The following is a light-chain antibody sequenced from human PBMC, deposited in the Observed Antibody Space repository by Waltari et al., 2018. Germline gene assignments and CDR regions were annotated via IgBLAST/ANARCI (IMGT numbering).Light chain of an antibody. CDR1: SGHRRNL. CDR2: VNNDGRH. J-gene: IGLJ3*02. CDR3: QTGGHGTWV. Sequence: QLVLTQSPSVSASLGASVTLTCTLSSGHRRNLIAWHPQQPGKGPRSLMNVNNDGRHSKGDEIPDRFSGSSSGAERYLTTSSLQSDDEADYYCQTGGHGTWVFGGGTKLTVL. V-gene: IGLV4-69*01.